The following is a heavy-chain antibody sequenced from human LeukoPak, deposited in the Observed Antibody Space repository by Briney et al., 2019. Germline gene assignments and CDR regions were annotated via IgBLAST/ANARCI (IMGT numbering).Heavy chain of an antibody. J-gene: IGHJ6*03. CDR2: IIAYNGNT. V-gene: IGHV1-18*01. Sequence: ASVKISCSASGYNFTSYGISWVRQATGQELQGLGWIIAYNGNTNYAQKLQGRVTMTTDTSTSTAYMELRSLRSDDTAVYYCARVHSSSWSTRVYYYMDVWGKGTTVTISS. CDR3: ARVHSSSWSTRVYYYMDV. CDR1: GYNFTSYG. D-gene: IGHD6-13*01.